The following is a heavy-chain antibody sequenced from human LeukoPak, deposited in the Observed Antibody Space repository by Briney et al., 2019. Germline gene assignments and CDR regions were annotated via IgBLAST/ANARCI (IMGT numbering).Heavy chain of an antibody. J-gene: IGHJ4*02. D-gene: IGHD4-17*01. CDR2: IKQDGSEK. V-gene: IGHV3-7*03. CDR3: ARDEDDGDYAPWDY. Sequence: PGGSLRLSCAASGFTFSSYEMSWVRQAPEKGLEWVANIKQDGSEKYYVDSVKGRFTISRDNAKNSLYLQMNSLRAEDTAVYYCARDEDDGDYAPWDYWGQGTLVTVSS. CDR1: GFTFSSYE.